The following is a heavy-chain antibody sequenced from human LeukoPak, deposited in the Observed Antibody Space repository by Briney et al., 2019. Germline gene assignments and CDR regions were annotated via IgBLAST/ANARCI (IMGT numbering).Heavy chain of an antibody. CDR1: GYTFTSYD. V-gene: IGHV1-8*01. J-gene: IGHJ4*02. CDR3: AKDREGVTTNLFDY. D-gene: IGHD4-17*01. CDR2: MNPNSDNT. Sequence: ASVKVSCKASGYTFTSYDINWVRQATGQGLEWMGYMNPNSDNTGYAQKFQGRVTMTRNTSISTAYMELSSLRSEDTAVYYCAKDREGVTTNLFDYWGQGTLFTVSS.